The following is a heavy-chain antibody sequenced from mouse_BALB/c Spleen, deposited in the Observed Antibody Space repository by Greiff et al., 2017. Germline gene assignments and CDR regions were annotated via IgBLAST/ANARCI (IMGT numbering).Heavy chain of an antibody. CDR1: GFSLTSYG. D-gene: IGHD2-13*01. V-gene: IGHV2-4-1*01. CDR3: ARSGVSSWFAY. Sequence: VKLVESGPGLVQPSQTLSITCTVSGFSLTSYGVHWVRQSPGKGLEWLGVIWSGGGTDYNAAFISRLSISKDNSKNQIFFKLNSLQADDTAIYYCARSGVSSWFAYWGQGTLVTVSA. J-gene: IGHJ3*01. CDR2: IWSGGGT.